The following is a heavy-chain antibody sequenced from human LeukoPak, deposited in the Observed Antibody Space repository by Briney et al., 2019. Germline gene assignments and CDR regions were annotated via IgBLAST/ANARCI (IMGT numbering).Heavy chain of an antibody. CDR2: IYTSGST. CDR1: GGSISSYY. D-gene: IGHD2-21*01. Sequence: NSSETLSLTCTVSGGSISSYYWSWIRQPPGKGLEWIGYIYTSGSTNYNPSLKSRVTISVDTSKNQFSLKLSSVTAADTAVYYCSRGRTRVRFHFDYWGQGTLVTVSP. V-gene: IGHV4-4*09. J-gene: IGHJ4*02. CDR3: SRGRTRVRFHFDY.